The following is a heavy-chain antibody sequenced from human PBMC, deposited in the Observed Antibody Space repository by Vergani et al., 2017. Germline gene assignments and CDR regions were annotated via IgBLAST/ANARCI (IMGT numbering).Heavy chain of an antibody. J-gene: IGHJ3*01. D-gene: IGHD6-13*01. Sequence: QVQLQQWGAGLLKPSETLSLTCAVYGGSFSGYYWSWIRQPPGKGLEWIGEINHSGSTNYNPSLKSRVTISVDTSKHQCSLKLSSVTAAETAVYYCARDYSSSWFQWLGALDVWGQGTMVTVSS. CDR3: ARDYSSSWFQWLGALDV. CDR2: INHSGST. V-gene: IGHV4-34*01. CDR1: GGSFSGYY.